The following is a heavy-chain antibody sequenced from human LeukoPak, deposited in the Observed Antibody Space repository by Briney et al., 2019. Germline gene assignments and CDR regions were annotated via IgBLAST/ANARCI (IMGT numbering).Heavy chain of an antibody. V-gene: IGHV4-39*01. Sequence: SETLSLTRTVSGGSISSSSYYWGWIRQPPGKGLEWIGSIYYSGSTYYNPSLKSRVTISVDTSKNQFSLKLSSVTAADTAVYYCAVTTVTISEWGQGTLVTVSS. J-gene: IGHJ4*02. CDR2: IYYSGST. CDR3: AVTTVTISE. CDR1: GGSISSSSYY. D-gene: IGHD4-17*01.